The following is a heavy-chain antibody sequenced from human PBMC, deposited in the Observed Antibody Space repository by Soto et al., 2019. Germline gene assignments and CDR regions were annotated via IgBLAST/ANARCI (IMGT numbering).Heavy chain of an antibody. CDR2: TSYDGSDK. CDR3: ARWGTTGGLDV. D-gene: IGHD3-16*01. J-gene: IGHJ1*01. CDR1: GFTFRSYV. Sequence: QVQLVESGGGVVPPGTSLRVSCVGSGFTFRSYVIHWVRQAPGKGLEWVALTSYDGSDKYYDDSVRGRFTISRDNSRNTVDLQMDSLRLEDTALYYCARWGTTGGLDVWGQGTLVSVSS. V-gene: IGHV3-30*19.